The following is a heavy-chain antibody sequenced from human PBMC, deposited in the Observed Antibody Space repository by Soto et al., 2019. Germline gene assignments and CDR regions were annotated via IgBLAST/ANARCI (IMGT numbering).Heavy chain of an antibody. CDR3: AREHTEGRHGHSYATPDY. V-gene: IGHV3-30-3*01. J-gene: IGHJ4*02. CDR1: GFTLGNFA. D-gene: IGHD5-18*01. Sequence: QVLLVESGGGVVQPGRSLRRSCAASGFTLGNFAMHWVRQTPGKGLEWVAVISYDESDKFYADSVQGRFTISRDNSKTSLYLQMSSLRTEDTALYYCAREHTEGRHGHSYATPDYWGQGTLVIVSS. CDR2: ISYDESDK.